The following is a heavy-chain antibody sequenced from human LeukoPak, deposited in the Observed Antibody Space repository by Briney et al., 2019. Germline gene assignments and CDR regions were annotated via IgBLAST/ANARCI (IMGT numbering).Heavy chain of an antibody. CDR2: IYTSGST. D-gene: IGHD6-6*01. Sequence: SETLSLTCTVSGGSISSYNWSWIRQPPGKGLEWIGYIYTSGSTNYNPSPKSRVTISVDTSKNQFSLKLSSVTAADTAVYYCARNPIAARPYYFDYWGQGTLVTVSS. J-gene: IGHJ4*02. V-gene: IGHV4-4*09. CDR3: ARNPIAARPYYFDY. CDR1: GGSISSYN.